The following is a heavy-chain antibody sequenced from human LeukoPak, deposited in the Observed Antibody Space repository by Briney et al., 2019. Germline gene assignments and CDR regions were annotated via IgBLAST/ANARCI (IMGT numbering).Heavy chain of an antibody. CDR3: ARDGSRVYSSYYYYGMDV. D-gene: IGHD5-18*01. Sequence: ASVKVSCKASGYTFTSYAMNWVRQAPGQGLEWMGWINTNTGNPTYAQGFTGRFVFSLDTSVSTAYLQISSLKAEDTAVYYCARDGSRVYSSYYYYGMDVWGQGTTVTVSS. CDR2: INTNTGNP. V-gene: IGHV7-4-1*02. CDR1: GYTFTSYA. J-gene: IGHJ6*02.